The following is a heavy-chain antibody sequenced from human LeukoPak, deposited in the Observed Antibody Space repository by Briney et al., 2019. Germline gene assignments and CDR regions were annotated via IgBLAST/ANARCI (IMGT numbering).Heavy chain of an antibody. CDR1: EFSFSIYA. Sequence: GGSLRLSCAASEFSFSIYAMSWVRQAPGKGLEWVSSITSSGDSTYYAGSVKGRFTISRDNSKNTVYLQMNGLRAEDTAVYYCARDRPNYYGSNGHYYQRNGDHWGQGTLVTVSS. D-gene: IGHD3-22*01. V-gene: IGHV3-23*01. CDR2: ITSSGDST. CDR3: ARDRPNYYGSNGHYYQRNGDH. J-gene: IGHJ5*02.